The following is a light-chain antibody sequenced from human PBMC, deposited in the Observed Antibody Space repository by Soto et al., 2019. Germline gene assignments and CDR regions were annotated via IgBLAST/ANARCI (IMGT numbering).Light chain of an antibody. CDR3: SSYAGRNNWN. CDR1: SSDVGGYNY. V-gene: IGLV2-8*01. J-gene: IGLJ1*01. Sequence: QSALTQPPSASGSPGQSVTISCTGTSSDVGGYNYVSWYQQHPGKAPKLMIYEVSKRPSGVPDRFSGSKSGNTASLTVSGLQDEDEADYYCSSYAGRNNWNFGTGTKLTVL. CDR2: EVS.